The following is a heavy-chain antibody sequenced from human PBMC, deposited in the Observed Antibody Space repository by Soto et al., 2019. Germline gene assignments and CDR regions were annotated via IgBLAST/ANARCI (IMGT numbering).Heavy chain of an antibody. CDR1: GFTFSSYW. V-gene: IGHV3-7*01. CDR2: IKPDGSEK. J-gene: IGHJ3*02. D-gene: IGHD5-12*01. CDR3: ANIGRSDRAFDI. Sequence: EVQLVESGGELVQPGGSLRLSCAASGFTFSSYWMSWVRQAPGKGLEWVANIKPDGSEKIYVDSVKGRCSISRDNAQNSVYLPMYSLRAEDTAVYYCANIGRSDRAFDIWGQGTMVTVSS.